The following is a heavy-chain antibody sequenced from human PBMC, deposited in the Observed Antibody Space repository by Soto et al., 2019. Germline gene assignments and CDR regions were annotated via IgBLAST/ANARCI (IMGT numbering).Heavy chain of an antibody. CDR2: ISGSGGST. J-gene: IGHJ4*02. CDR3: TMPIVVVIDNGFDY. D-gene: IGHD3-22*01. Sequence: LRLSCAASGFTFSSYAMSWVRQAPGKGLEWVSAISGSGGSTYYADSVKGRFTISRDNSKNTLYLQMNSLRAEDTAVYYCTMPIVVVIDNGFDYWGQGTLVTISS. V-gene: IGHV3-23*01. CDR1: GFTFSSYA.